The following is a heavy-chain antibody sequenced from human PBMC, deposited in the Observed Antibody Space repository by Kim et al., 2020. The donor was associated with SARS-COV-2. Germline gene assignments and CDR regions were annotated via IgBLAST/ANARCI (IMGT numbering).Heavy chain of an antibody. CDR2: IYYSGST. V-gene: IGHV4-39*07. Sequence: SETLSLTCTVSGGSISSSSYYWGWIRQPPGKGLEWIGSIYYSGSTYYNPSLKSRVTISVDTPKNQFSLKLSSVTAADTAVYYCARANHSSGSSDYLGQGT. J-gene: IGHJ4*02. CDR3: ARANHSSGSSDY. CDR1: GGSISSSSYY. D-gene: IGHD6-19*01.